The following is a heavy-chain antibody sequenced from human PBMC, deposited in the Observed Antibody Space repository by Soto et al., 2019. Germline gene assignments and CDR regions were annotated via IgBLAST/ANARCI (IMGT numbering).Heavy chain of an antibody. Sequence: SETLSLTCTVSGGSISSYYWSWIRQPPGKGLEWIGYIYYSGSTNYNPSLKSRVTISVDTSKNQFSLKLSSVTAADTAVYYCARAGNFWSYYYGTDVWGQGTTVTVSS. V-gene: IGHV4-59*01. CDR2: IYYSGST. CDR1: GGSISSYY. J-gene: IGHJ6*02. CDR3: ARAGNFWSYYYGTDV. D-gene: IGHD3-3*01.